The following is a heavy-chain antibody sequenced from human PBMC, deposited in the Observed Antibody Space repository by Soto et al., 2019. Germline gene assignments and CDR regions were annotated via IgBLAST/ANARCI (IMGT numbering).Heavy chain of an antibody. V-gene: IGHV3-23*01. D-gene: IGHD3-22*01. CDR1: GFTFSSYA. CDR2: ISGSGGST. J-gene: IGHJ3*02. Sequence: PGGSLRLSCAASGFTFSSYAMNWVRQAPGKGLEWVSVISGSGGSTYYADSVKGRFTISRDNYKNTLYLQMNSLRAEDTAVYYCAIFITMIVVVIGDAFDIWGQGTMVTVSS. CDR3: AIFITMIVVVIGDAFDI.